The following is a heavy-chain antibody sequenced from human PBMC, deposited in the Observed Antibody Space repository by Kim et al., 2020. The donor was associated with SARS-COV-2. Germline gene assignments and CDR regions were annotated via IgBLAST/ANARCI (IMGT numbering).Heavy chain of an antibody. Sequence: GGSLRLSCAASGFTVSSNYMSWVRQAPGKGLEWVSVIYSGGSTYYADSVKGRFTISRDNSKNTLYLQMNSLRAEDTAVYYCARAPVVVVAATVHYYGMDVWGQGPTVTVSS. D-gene: IGHD2-15*01. CDR2: IYSGGST. CDR1: GFTVSSNY. J-gene: IGHJ6*02. V-gene: IGHV3-53*01. CDR3: ARAPVVVVAATVHYYGMDV.